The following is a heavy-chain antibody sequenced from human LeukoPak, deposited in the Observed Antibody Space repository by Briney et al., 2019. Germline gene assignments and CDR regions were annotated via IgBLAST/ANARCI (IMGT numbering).Heavy chain of an antibody. J-gene: IGHJ4*02. D-gene: IGHD3-9*01. Sequence: GGSLRLSCTASGLTFGDYAMSWFRQAPGKGLEWVGFIRSKAYGGTTEYAASVKGRFTISRDDSKSIAYLQMNSLKTEDTAVYYCTRVIYTLTGYPYYFDYWGQGTLVTVSS. CDR2: IRSKAYGGTT. V-gene: IGHV3-49*03. CDR1: GLTFGDYA. CDR3: TRVIYTLTGYPYYFDY.